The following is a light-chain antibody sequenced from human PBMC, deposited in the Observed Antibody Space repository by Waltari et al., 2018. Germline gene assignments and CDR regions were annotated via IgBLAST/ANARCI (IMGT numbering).Light chain of an antibody. V-gene: IGKV2-28*01. J-gene: IGKJ3*01. CDR2: FVS. Sequence: IVMTQSPLSLPVTPGEPASISCRSSQSLLHSNVYYYLDWYLQQPGQSPQLLIYFVSNRAAGVHGKFSGSGSGTYFKRKISRVEAEDVGDYYCMQALQTPITFGPGTKVDIK. CDR3: MQALQTPIT. CDR1: QSLLHSNVYYY.